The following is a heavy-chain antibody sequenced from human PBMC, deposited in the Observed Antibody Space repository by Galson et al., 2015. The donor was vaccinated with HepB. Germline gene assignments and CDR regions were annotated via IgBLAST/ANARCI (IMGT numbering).Heavy chain of an antibody. CDR1: GFTFDDYA. D-gene: IGHD1-26*01. CDR3: AKDTEYSGSFVPAFDY. Sequence: SLRLSCAASGFTFDDYAMHWVRQAPGKGLEWVSGISWNSGSIGYADSVKGRFTISRDNAKNSLYLQMNSLRAEDTALYYCAKDTEYSGSFVPAFDYWGQGTLVTVSS. V-gene: IGHV3-9*01. CDR2: ISWNSGSI. J-gene: IGHJ4*02.